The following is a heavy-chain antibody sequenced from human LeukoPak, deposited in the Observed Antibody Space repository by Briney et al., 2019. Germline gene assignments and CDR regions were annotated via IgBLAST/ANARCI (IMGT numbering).Heavy chain of an antibody. CDR1: GGSLSSYY. J-gene: IGHJ4*02. CDR2: IYYSGST. CDR3: ARDRGDYGGPGGYFDY. D-gene: IGHD4-23*01. Sequence: SETVSLTCTVSGGSLSSYYWSWIRQPPGKGLEWIGYIYYSGSTNYNPSLKSRVTISVDTSKNQLSLKLSSVTAADTAVYYCARDRGDYGGPGGYFDYWGQGTLVTVSS. V-gene: IGHV4-59*01.